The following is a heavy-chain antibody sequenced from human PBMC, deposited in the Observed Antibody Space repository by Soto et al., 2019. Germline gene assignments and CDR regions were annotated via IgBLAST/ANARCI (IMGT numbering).Heavy chain of an antibody. V-gene: IGHV3-48*02. J-gene: IGHJ4*02. CDR3: ARGSSNWAYYFDF. CDR1: GFSFGDSV. CDR2: ITSSGTTV. Sequence: GGSLRLSCTGSGFSFGDSVMTWFRQAPGKGLEWVSYITSSGTTVYYADSVRGRFTISRDNAKNSLYLQMNSLRDDDTAVYYCARGSSNWAYYFDFWGQGTLVTVSS. D-gene: IGHD6-13*01.